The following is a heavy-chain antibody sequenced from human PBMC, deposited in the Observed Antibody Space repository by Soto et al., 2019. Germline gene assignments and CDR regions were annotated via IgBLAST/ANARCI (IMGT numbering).Heavy chain of an antibody. V-gene: IGHV1-18*01. CDR1: GYTFTSYG. CDR3: ARDPRQIAAAGTRWFDP. J-gene: IGHJ5*02. D-gene: IGHD6-13*01. CDR2: ISAYNDNT. Sequence: GASVKVSCKASGYTFTSYGISWVRQAPGQGLEWMGWISAYNDNTNYAQKLQGRVTMTTDTSTSTAYMELRSLRSDDTAVYYCARDPRQIAAAGTRWFDPWGQGTLVTVSS.